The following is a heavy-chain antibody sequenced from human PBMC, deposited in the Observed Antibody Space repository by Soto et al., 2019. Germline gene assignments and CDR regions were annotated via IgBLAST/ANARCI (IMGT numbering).Heavy chain of an antibody. Sequence: GGSLRLSCAASGFTFSNAWMNWVRQAPGKGLEWVGRIKSKTDGGTTDYAAPVKGRFTISRDDSKNTLYLQMNSLKTEDTAVYYCTTRHGVLVDTAMATRDYWGQGTLVTVSS. CDR1: GFTFSNAW. J-gene: IGHJ4*02. CDR2: IKSKTDGGTT. V-gene: IGHV3-15*07. D-gene: IGHD5-18*01. CDR3: TTRHGVLVDTAMATRDY.